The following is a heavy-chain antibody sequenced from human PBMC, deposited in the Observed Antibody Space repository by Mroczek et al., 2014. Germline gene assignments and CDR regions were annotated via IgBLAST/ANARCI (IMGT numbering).Heavy chain of an antibody. CDR3: AKGVNGDLDY. CDR2: ISWDGGST. Sequence: VQLVESGGVVVQPGGSLRLSCAASGFTFDDYTMHWVRQAPGKGLEWVSLISWDGGSTYYADSVKGRFTISRDNSKNSLYLQMNSLRTEDTALYYCAKGVNGDLDYWGQGTLVTVSS. V-gene: IGHV3-43*01. D-gene: IGHD2-8*01. J-gene: IGHJ4*02. CDR1: GFTFDDYT.